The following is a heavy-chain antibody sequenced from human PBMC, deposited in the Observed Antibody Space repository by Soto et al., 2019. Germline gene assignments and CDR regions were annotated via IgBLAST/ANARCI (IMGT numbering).Heavy chain of an antibody. Sequence: SETLSLTCTFSVGSINTFYWSWVRQPAGKGLEWIGRIFSSGSTSFNPSLESRVAMSVDTSKNHFSLNLSSVTAADMAVYYCAREGSYSAYNFAHGIQLWSFDFWGQGALVTVSS. J-gene: IGHJ4*02. CDR2: IFSSGST. V-gene: IGHV4-4*07. CDR3: AREGSYSAYNFAHGIQLWSFDF. D-gene: IGHD5-12*01. CDR1: VGSINTFY.